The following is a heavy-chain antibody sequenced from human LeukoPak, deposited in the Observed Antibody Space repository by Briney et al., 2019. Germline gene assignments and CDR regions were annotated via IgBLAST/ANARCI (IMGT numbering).Heavy chain of an antibody. Sequence: SETLSLTCAVSGYSISSGYYWGWIRQPPGKGLEWIGSIYHSGSTYYNPSLKSRVTISVDTSKNQVSLKLSFLTAADTAVYYCARHCSGGSCYFIWGQGTLVTVSS. J-gene: IGHJ4*02. CDR2: IYHSGST. V-gene: IGHV4-38-2*01. CDR3: ARHCSGGSCYFI. CDR1: GYSISSGYY. D-gene: IGHD2-15*01.